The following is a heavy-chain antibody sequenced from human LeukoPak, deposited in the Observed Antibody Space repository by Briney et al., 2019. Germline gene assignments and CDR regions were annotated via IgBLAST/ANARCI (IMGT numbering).Heavy chain of an antibody. Sequence: GESLKISCKGSGYSFTSYWIGWVRQMRGKGLEWMGIISPGHSDTRYSPSCQGQVAISADKSIRTAYLQWSSLKASDTAMYYCASSPYYYDSSPYYFDYWGQGTLVTVSS. V-gene: IGHV5-51*01. CDR3: ASSPYYYDSSPYYFDY. D-gene: IGHD3-22*01. CDR2: ISPGHSDT. CDR1: GYSFTSYW. J-gene: IGHJ4*02.